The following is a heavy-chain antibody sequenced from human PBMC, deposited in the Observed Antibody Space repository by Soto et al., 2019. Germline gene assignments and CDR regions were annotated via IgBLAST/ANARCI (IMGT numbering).Heavy chain of an antibody. J-gene: IGHJ4*02. CDR3: ARVPSPSGYPSY. D-gene: IGHD5-12*01. CDR1: GYTFTNYG. V-gene: IGHV1-18*01. Sequence: ASVKVSCKASGYTFTNYGISWVRQAPGQGLEWMGWISGYNSNPDYAQKLQGRVTMTTDTSTSTAYMELRSLTSDDTAIYFCARVPSPSGYPSYRGQGTLVTVSS. CDR2: ISGYNSNP.